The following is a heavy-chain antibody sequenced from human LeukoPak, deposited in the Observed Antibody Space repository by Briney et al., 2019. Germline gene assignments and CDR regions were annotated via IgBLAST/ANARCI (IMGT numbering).Heavy chain of an antibody. J-gene: IGHJ6*03. Sequence: GGSLRLSCAASGLTFSSYWMSWVRQAPGKGLEWVANIKEDGSEKNYVDSVKGRFTISRDNAKNSLYLQMNRLRAEDTAVYYCATTLTNFYYYYYMDVWGKGTTVTVSS. CDR3: ATTLTNFYYYYYMDV. D-gene: IGHD4-17*01. CDR2: IKEDGSEK. V-gene: IGHV3-7*01. CDR1: GLTFSSYW.